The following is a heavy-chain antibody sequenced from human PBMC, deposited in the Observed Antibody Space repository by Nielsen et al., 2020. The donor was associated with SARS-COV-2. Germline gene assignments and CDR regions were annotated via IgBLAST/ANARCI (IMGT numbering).Heavy chain of an antibody. Sequence: SLRLSCAASGFTFDDYAMHWVRQAPGKGLEWVSGISWNSGSIGYADSVKGRFTISRDNAKDSLYLQMNSLRAEDTALYYCAKDSGDYDNYGMDVWGQGTTVTVSS. D-gene: IGHD2-21*02. V-gene: IGHV3-9*01. J-gene: IGHJ6*02. CDR1: GFTFDDYA. CDR2: ISWNSGSI. CDR3: AKDSGDYDNYGMDV.